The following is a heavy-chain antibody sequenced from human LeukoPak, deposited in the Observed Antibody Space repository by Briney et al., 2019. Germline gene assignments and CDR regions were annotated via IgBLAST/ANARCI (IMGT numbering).Heavy chain of an antibody. Sequence: GRSLRLSCAASGFTFSSYGMHWVRQAPGKGLEWGAVISYDGSNKYYADSVKGRFTISRDNSKNTLYLQMNSLRAEDTAVYYCAKGIAARPDDAFDIWGQGTMVTVSS. CDR3: AKGIAARPDDAFDI. CDR2: ISYDGSNK. D-gene: IGHD6-6*01. J-gene: IGHJ3*02. V-gene: IGHV3-30*18. CDR1: GFTFSSYG.